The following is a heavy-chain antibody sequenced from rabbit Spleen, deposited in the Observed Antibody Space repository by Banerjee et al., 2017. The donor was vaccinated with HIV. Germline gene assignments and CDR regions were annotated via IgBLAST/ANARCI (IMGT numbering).Heavy chain of an antibody. Sequence: QEQLEESGGGLVQPGGSLKLSCKASGFDFSRYGVSWVRQAPGKGLEWIGYIDPVFGSTYYASWVNGRFTISRHNAQNTLYPQLNSLTAADTATYFCVRDTWNFNLWGPGTLVTVS. D-gene: IGHD3-1*01. CDR2: IDPVFGST. V-gene: IGHV1S47*01. J-gene: IGHJ4*01. CDR3: VRDTWNFNL. CDR1: GFDFSRYG.